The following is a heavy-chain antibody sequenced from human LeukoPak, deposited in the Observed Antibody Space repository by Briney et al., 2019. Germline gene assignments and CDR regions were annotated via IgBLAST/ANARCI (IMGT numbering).Heavy chain of an antibody. CDR1: GFTLSSYA. CDR2: ISGSGYST. D-gene: IGHD5-12*01. Sequence: GGSLRLSCAASGFTLSSYAMSWVRQAPGKGLEWVSAISGSGYSTYYADSVKGRFTISRDNSKNTLHLQMNSLRAEDTAVYYCAKEAGYSGYDYPDYWGQGTLVTVSS. V-gene: IGHV3-23*01. J-gene: IGHJ4*02. CDR3: AKEAGYSGYDYPDY.